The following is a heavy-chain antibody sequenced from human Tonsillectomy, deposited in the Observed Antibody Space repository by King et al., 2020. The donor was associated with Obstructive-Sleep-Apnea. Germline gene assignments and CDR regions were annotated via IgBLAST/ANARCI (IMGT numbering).Heavy chain of an antibody. Sequence: VQLVESGGGVVQPGRSLRLSCAASGFTFSNYGMHWVRQAPGKGLEWVAVIWYDGSNKYSADSVKGRFTISRDNSKNTLYLQLNSLRPEDTAVYYCAGDKGATYGDYYYGMDVWGQGTTVTVSS. CDR2: IWYDGSNK. V-gene: IGHV3-33*01. J-gene: IGHJ6*02. CDR1: GFTFSNYG. CDR3: AGDKGATYGDYYYGMDV. D-gene: IGHD4-17*01.